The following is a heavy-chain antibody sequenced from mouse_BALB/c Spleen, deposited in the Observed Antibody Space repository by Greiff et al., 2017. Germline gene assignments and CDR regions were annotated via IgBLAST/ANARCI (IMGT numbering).Heavy chain of an antibody. CDR3: ARSLVFDY. Sequence: EVHLVESGGGLVKPGGSLKLSCAASGFTFSSYAMSWVRQTPEKRLEWVASISSGGSTYYPDSVKGRFTISRDNARNILYLQMSSLRSEDTAMYYCARSLVFDYWGQGTTLTVSS. V-gene: IGHV5-6-5*01. CDR2: ISSGGST. CDR1: GFTFSSYA. D-gene: IGHD6-1*01. J-gene: IGHJ2*01.